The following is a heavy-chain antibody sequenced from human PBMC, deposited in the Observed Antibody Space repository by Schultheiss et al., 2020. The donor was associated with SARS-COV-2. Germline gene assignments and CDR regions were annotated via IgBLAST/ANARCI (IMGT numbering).Heavy chain of an antibody. V-gene: IGHV3-7*03. CDR3: ATDLSFRSAFDI. CDR1: GFTFSNAW. J-gene: IGHJ3*02. D-gene: IGHD1-26*01. Sequence: GESLKISCAASGFTFSNAWMNWVRQAPGKGLEWVANIKQDGSEKYYVDSVKGRFTISRDNAKNSLYLQMNSLRAEDTAVYYCATDLSFRSAFDIWGQGTMVTVSS. CDR2: IKQDGSEK.